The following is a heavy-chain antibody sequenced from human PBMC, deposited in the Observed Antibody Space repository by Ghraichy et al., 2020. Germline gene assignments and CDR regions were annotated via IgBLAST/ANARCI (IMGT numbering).Heavy chain of an antibody. CDR3: ARGSVSKFDP. CDR1: GGSVSSAAFY. V-gene: IGHV4-61*08. D-gene: IGHD3-10*01. Sequence: SETLSLTCTVSGGSVSSAAFYWSWIRQPPGKGLEWIGYIYHSVNTNYSPSLKSRITMSVDTSKNQFSLRLDSVTAADTAVYYCARGSVSKFDPWGQGTLVTVSS. J-gene: IGHJ5*02. CDR2: IYHSVNT.